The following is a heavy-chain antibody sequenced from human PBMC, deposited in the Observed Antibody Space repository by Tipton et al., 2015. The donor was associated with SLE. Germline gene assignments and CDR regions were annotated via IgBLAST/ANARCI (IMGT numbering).Heavy chain of an antibody. V-gene: IGHV4-59*01. D-gene: IGHD3-10*01. Sequence: TLSLTCTVSGGSISNYYWKWIPQPPGKGLEWVAYRYYSGNTNYNPSLKSRVTKSVDTYKNQFSLKLRSVTAADTAVYYCAADYPSGSYMFDYWGQGTLVSVSS. CDR2: RYYSGNT. CDR1: GGSISNYY. CDR3: AADYPSGSYMFDY. J-gene: IGHJ4*02.